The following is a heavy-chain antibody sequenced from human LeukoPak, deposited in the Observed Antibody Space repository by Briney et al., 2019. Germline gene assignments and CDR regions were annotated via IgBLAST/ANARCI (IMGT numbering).Heavy chain of an antibody. CDR1: GYTFTSYY. CDR3: ARDSGYSSSWYETIPNYYYYYMDV. J-gene: IGHJ6*03. CDR2: INPNSGGT. V-gene: IGHV1-2*02. Sequence: HVASVKVSCKASGYTFTSYYMHWVRQAPGQGLEWMGWINPNSGGTNYAQKFQGRVTMTTDTSTSTAYMELRSLRSDDTAVYYCARDSGYSSSWYETIPNYYYYYMDVWGKGTTVTISS. D-gene: IGHD6-13*01.